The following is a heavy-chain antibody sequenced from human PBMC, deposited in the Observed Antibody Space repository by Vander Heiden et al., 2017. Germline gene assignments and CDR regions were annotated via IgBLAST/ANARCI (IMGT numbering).Heavy chain of an antibody. V-gene: IGHV3-21*01. CDR2: ISSSSSYI. J-gene: IGHJ6*02. Sequence: ELQLVQSGGGLVKPGGSLILSCAASEFTFSIYTMNWVRQAPGKGLEWVSYISSSSSYIYYADSVKGRFTISRDNGKNSLYLQMNSLRAEETAVYYCASVVDCGNGVCSLMDVWGQGTTVTVSS. CDR3: ASVVDCGNGVCSLMDV. D-gene: IGHD2-8*01. CDR1: EFTFSIYT.